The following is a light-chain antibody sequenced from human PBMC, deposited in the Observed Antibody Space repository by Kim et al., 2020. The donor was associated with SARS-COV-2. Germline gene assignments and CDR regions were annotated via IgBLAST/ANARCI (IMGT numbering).Light chain of an antibody. CDR1: QSIDRG. V-gene: IGKV1-5*01. CDR3: QHHNNYPLT. Sequence: SASVGDRVIITCRASQSIDRGLAWYQQRPGKAPKLLIYDASSLQSGVPSRFSGSGSGTEFTLTITSLQPDDFATYYCQHHNNYPLTFGQGTKLEI. CDR2: DAS. J-gene: IGKJ2*01.